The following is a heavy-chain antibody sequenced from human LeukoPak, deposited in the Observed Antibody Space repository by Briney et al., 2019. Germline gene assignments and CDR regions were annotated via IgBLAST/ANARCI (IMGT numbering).Heavy chain of an antibody. CDR3: ARPGSSTSQGYYYMGV. J-gene: IGHJ6*03. D-gene: IGHD2-2*01. Sequence: GGSLRLSCAASGFTFSDYYMSWIRQAPGKGLEWVSYISSSGSTIYYADSVKGRFTISRDNAKNSLYLQMNSLRAEDTAVYYCARPGSSTSQGYYYMGVWGKGTTVTVSS. CDR1: GFTFSDYY. CDR2: ISSSGSTI. V-gene: IGHV3-11*04.